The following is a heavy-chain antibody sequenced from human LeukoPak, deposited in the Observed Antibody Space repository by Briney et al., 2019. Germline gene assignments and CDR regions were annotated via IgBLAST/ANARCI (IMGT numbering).Heavy chain of an antibody. J-gene: IGHJ4*02. D-gene: IGHD3-3*01. CDR3: AKEYETFGMVNPDY. Sequence: PGGSLRLSCAASGFTFSSYGMHWVRQAPGKGLEWVAFIRNDGSRKYYADSVKGRFTISRDNSKNTLYLQMSNLRTEDTAVYYCAKEYETFGMVNPDYWGQGALVTVSS. CDR1: GFTFSSYG. V-gene: IGHV3-30*02. CDR2: IRNDGSRK.